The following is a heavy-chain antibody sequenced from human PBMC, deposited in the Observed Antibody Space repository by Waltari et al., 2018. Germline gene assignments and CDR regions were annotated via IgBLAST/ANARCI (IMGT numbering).Heavy chain of an antibody. Sequence: EVQLVESGGGLVKPGGSLRLYCAASGFTFSNAVMNWVRQAPGKGLEWVGRIKSKTDGGTTDYAAPVKGRFTISRDDSINTLYLQMNSLKTEDTAVYYCTTQVRGVPTGDYYYYGMDVWGQGP. D-gene: IGHD3-10*01. J-gene: IGHJ6*02. CDR3: TTQVRGVPTGDYYYYGMDV. CDR1: GFTFSNAV. V-gene: IGHV3-15*07. CDR2: IKSKTDGGTT.